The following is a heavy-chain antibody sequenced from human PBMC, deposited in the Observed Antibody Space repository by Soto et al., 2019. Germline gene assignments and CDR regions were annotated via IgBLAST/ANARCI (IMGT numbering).Heavy chain of an antibody. CDR1: GFTFSSHA. CDR2: ISYDGSNQ. CDR3: ARDYWGSGLDFYYYALDV. Sequence: PGGSLRLSCAASGFTFSSHAMHWVRQAPGKGLEWVTVISYDGSNQYYADSVKGRFTISRDNSKNTLYLQMNSLRAEDTAVYYCARDYWGSGLDFYYYALDVWGQGTTVTVS. V-gene: IGHV3-30-3*01. J-gene: IGHJ6*02. D-gene: IGHD7-27*01.